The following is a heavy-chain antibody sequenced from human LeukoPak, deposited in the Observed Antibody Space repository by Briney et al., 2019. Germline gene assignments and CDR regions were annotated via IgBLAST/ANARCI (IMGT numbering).Heavy chain of an antibody. V-gene: IGHV4-59*05. CDR1: GGSISSYY. Sequence: SETLSLTCTVSGGSISSYYWSRIRQPPGKGLEWIGSIYYSGSTYYNPSLKSRVTISVDTSKNQFSLKLSSVTAADTAVYYCARQLGYCSSTSCYADKVDYWGQGTLVTVSS. J-gene: IGHJ4*02. CDR3: ARQLGYCSSTSCYADKVDY. D-gene: IGHD2-2*01. CDR2: IYYSGST.